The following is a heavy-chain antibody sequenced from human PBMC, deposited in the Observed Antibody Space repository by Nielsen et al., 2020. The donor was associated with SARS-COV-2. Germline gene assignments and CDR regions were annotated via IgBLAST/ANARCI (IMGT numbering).Heavy chain of an antibody. V-gene: IGHV4-59*01. J-gene: IGHJ3*02. Sequence: SETLSLTCTVSGGSISSYYWTWIRQSPGKGLEWIGYINDSGTINYSPSLKSRVTISIDTSNKQFSLKLSSVTAADTALYYCARDYYGDYLDAFDIWGQGTMVIVSS. CDR3: ARDYYGDYLDAFDI. CDR2: INDSGTI. D-gene: IGHD4-17*01. CDR1: GGSISSYY.